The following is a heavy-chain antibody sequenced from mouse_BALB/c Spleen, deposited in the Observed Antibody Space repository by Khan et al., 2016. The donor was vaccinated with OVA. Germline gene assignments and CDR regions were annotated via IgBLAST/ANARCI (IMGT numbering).Heavy chain of an antibody. J-gene: IGHJ4*01. V-gene: IGHV2-6-4*01. CDR2: IWGGGGT. D-gene: IGHD2-14*01. CDR3: ARAYYRYDGYYAMDY. Sequence: QIQLVQSGPGLVVPSQSLSITCTVSGFSLSRYNIHWVRQPPGKGLEWLGMIWGGGGTDYNSTLKSRLSISKDNYKSQVFLKMNSLQTDDTAMYYCARAYYRYDGYYAMDYWGQGTSVTVSS. CDR1: GFSLSRYN.